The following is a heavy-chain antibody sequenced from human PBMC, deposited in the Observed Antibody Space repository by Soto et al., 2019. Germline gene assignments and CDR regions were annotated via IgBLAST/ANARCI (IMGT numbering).Heavy chain of an antibody. CDR3: ARGWDYYGSGSDPDY. CDR1: GYTFTSYG. Sequence: GASVKVSCKASGYTFTSYGIIWVRQAPGQGLEWMGEIIPISGTANYAQKFQGRVTITADTSTSTAYMELSSLRSEDTAVYYCARGWDYYGSGSDPDYWGQGTLVTVSS. D-gene: IGHD3-10*01. J-gene: IGHJ4*02. V-gene: IGHV1-69*06. CDR2: IIPISGTA.